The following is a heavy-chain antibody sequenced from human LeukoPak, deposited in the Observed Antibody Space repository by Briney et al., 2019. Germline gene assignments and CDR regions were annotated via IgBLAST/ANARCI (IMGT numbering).Heavy chain of an antibody. J-gene: IGHJ4*02. D-gene: IGHD3-22*01. Sequence: PSETLSLTCTVSGGSISSGGYYWSWIRQHPGKGLEWIGYIYYSGSTYYNPSLKSRVTISVDTSKNQFSLKLSSVTAADTAVYYCARVQYDSSGYYLDYWSQGTLVTVSS. CDR1: GGSISSGGYY. V-gene: IGHV4-31*03. CDR2: IYYSGST. CDR3: ARVQYDSSGYYLDY.